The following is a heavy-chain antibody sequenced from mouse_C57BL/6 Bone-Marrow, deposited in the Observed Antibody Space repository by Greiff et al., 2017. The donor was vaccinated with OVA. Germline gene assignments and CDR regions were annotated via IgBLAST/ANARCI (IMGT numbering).Heavy chain of an antibody. CDR1: GFSLTSSG. CDR3: ARTGGYDDFDY. J-gene: IGHJ2*01. Sequence: VQLVESGPGLVQPSPSLSISCTVSGFSLTSSGVHWVRQSPGKGLEWLGVIWRGGSTAYYAAFISRQIISKDKSKSQVFFKMNSLQADDTAIYYCARTGGYDDFDYWGQGTTLTVSS. CDR2: IWRGGST. V-gene: IGHV2-2*01. D-gene: IGHD2-2*01.